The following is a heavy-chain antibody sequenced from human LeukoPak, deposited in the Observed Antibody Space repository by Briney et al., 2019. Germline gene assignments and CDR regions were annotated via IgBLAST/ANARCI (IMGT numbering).Heavy chain of an antibody. Sequence: GTLRLSCAASGFTFNSYGMSWVRQAPGKGLEWVSGISASGGGTYYADSVKGRVTISRDNSKNTLYVQVNSLRAEDTAVYYCAKWMGYYESSGYDYWGQETLVTVSS. CDR2: ISASGGGT. J-gene: IGHJ4*02. V-gene: IGHV3-23*01. D-gene: IGHD3-22*01. CDR1: GFTFNSYG. CDR3: AKWMGYYESSGYDY.